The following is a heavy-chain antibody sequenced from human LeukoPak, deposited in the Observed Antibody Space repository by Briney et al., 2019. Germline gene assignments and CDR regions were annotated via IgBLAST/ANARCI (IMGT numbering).Heavy chain of an antibody. CDR1: GFTFSSYA. CDR2: ISGSGGST. J-gene: IGHJ3*02. Sequence: GGSLRLSCAASGFTFSSYAMSWVRQAPGKGLEWVSGISGSGGSTYYADSVKGQFTISRDNSKNTLYLQMNSLRAEDTAVYYCARPRAGATGYDAFDIWGQGTMVTVSA. CDR3: ARPRAGATGYDAFDI. D-gene: IGHD1-26*01. V-gene: IGHV3-23*01.